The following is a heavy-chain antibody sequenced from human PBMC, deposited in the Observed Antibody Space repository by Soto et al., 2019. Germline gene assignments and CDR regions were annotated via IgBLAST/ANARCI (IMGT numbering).Heavy chain of an antibody. D-gene: IGHD2-2*01. J-gene: IGHJ4*02. CDR1: GFTFSTYA. CDR2: ISGSAGST. V-gene: IGHV3-23*01. Sequence: EVQLLESGGGLVQPGGSLRLSCAASGFTFSTYAMSWVRQAPGKGLEWVSAISGSAGSTYYADSVKGRFTISRDNSKNTLYLQMNSLRGEDTAVYYCAKESERVVPRGHFDYWGQGTLVTVSS. CDR3: AKESERVVPRGHFDY.